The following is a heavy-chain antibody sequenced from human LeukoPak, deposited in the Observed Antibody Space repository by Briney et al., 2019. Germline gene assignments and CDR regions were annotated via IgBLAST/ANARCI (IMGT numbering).Heavy chain of an antibody. D-gene: IGHD5-24*01. V-gene: IGHV7-4-1*02. CDR2: INPKTGTP. CDR1: GYTFTRYG. Sequence: ASVKVSCKASGYTFTRYGVNWVRQAPGQGLEWMGWINPKTGTPTYGQGFTGRFVFSLDTSVTTAYLQISSLKDEDTAVYYCAREAVEMATISNYFDYWGQGTLVTVSS. CDR3: AREAVEMATISNYFDY. J-gene: IGHJ4*02.